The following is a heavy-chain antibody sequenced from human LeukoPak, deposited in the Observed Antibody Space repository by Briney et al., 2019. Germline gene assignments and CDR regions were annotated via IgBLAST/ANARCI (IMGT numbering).Heavy chain of an antibody. Sequence: GGSLRLSCAASGFTFNDYAMTWVRHAPGKGLEWVASIHHFGISKYYADSVKGRFTISRDNAKNSLYLQMNSLRAEDTAVYYCARALSYSYGSMDFWGQGTLVIVSS. CDR3: ARALSYSYGSMDF. D-gene: IGHD5-18*01. V-gene: IGHV3-23*01. J-gene: IGHJ4*02. CDR2: IHHFGISK. CDR1: GFTFNDYA.